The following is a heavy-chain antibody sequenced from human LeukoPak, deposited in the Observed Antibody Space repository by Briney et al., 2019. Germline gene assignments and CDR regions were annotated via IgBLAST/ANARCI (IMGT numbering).Heavy chain of an antibody. J-gene: IGHJ4*02. Sequence: ASVKVSCKASGYTFTSYDINWVRQATGQGLEWMGWMNPNSGNTGYAQEFQGRVTITRNTSISTAYMELSSLRSEDTAVYYCARGSTWEHGDYWGQGTLVTVSS. CDR1: GYTFTSYD. V-gene: IGHV1-8*03. CDR3: ARGSTWEHGDY. D-gene: IGHD1-26*01. CDR2: MNPNSGNT.